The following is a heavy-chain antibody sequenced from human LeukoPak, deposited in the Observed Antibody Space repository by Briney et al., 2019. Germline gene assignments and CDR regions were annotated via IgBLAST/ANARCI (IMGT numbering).Heavy chain of an antibody. D-gene: IGHD4-17*01. CDR1: GGSFSGYY. V-gene: IGHV4-34*01. J-gene: IGHJ5*02. CDR3: ARGIRYGDYGDWFDP. Sequence: KPSETLSLTCAVYGGSFSGYYWSWIRQPPGKGLEWIGEINHSGSTNYNPSLKSRVTISVDTSKNQCSLKLSSVTAADTAVYYCARGIRYGDYGDWFDPWGQGTLVTVSS. CDR2: INHSGST.